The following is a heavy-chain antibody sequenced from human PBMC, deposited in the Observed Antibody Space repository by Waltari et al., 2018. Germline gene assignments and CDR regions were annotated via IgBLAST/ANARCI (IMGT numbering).Heavy chain of an antibody. CDR1: GGTFSSYA. V-gene: IGHV1-69*12. Sequence: QVQLVQSGAEVKKPGSSVKVSCKASGGTFSSYAISWVRQAPGQGLEWMGGIIPIFGTANYAQKFQGRVTITADESTSTAYMELSSLRSEDTAVYYCARLASLYYDSSGYYYEDWGQGTLVTVSS. J-gene: IGHJ4*02. D-gene: IGHD3-22*01. CDR2: IIPIFGTA. CDR3: ARLASLYYDSSGYYYED.